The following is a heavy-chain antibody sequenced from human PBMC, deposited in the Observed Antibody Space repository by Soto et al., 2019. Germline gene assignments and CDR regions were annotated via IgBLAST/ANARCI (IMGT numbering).Heavy chain of an antibody. J-gene: IGHJ4*02. D-gene: IGHD2-15*01. CDR1: GGIFTSFG. Sequence: QVQLVQSGAEVKKPGSSVRVSCKASGGIFTSFGFNWVRQAPGQGLEWMGGIIPMIGLTNHSQKLQDRININTDASTHTVYMDLSVLTSDDAAMYFCASDRRYGLINWGQGTLITVSS. CDR2: IIPMIGLT. CDR3: ASDRRYGLIN. V-gene: IGHV1-69*05.